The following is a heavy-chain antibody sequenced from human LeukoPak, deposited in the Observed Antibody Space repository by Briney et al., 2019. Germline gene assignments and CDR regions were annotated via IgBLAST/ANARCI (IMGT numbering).Heavy chain of an antibody. D-gene: IGHD3-10*01. V-gene: IGHV3-74*01. CDR3: SRSQFYY. Sequence: GGSVSLSCEPSGFPFNSYWMLWVRQAAGRGLVWVSRISGDGTIKIYADFVRGRFTISRDNTKNILYLQMNSLRVDDTAIYCCSRSQFYYWGQGVLVTVSS. CDR1: GFPFNSYW. CDR2: ISGDGTIK. J-gene: IGHJ4*02.